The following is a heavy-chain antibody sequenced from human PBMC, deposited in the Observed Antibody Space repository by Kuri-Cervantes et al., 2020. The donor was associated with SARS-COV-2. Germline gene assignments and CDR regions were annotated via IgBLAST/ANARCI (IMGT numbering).Heavy chain of an antibody. V-gene: IGHV3-30*04. CDR1: GFTFSSYA. CDR3: ARERSSSWPHQVGY. Sequence: LSLTCAASGFTFSSYAMHWVRQAPGKGLEWVAVISYDGSNKYYADSVKGRFTTSRDNSKNTLYLQMNSLRAEDTAVYYCARERSSSWPHQVGYWGQGTLVTVSS. D-gene: IGHD6-13*01. J-gene: IGHJ1*01. CDR2: ISYDGSNK.